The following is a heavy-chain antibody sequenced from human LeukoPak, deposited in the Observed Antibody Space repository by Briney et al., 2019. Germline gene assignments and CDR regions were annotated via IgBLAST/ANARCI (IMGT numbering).Heavy chain of an antibody. Sequence: ASVKVSCKASGYTFTSYDINWVRQATGQGLEWMGWMNPNSGNTGYAQKFQGRVTMTRDMSTSTVYMELSSLRSEDTAVYYCAREEIAAAGRGLQHWGQGTLVTVSS. CDR2: MNPNSGNT. D-gene: IGHD6-13*01. CDR3: AREEIAAAGRGLQH. V-gene: IGHV1-8*02. J-gene: IGHJ1*01. CDR1: GYTFTSYD.